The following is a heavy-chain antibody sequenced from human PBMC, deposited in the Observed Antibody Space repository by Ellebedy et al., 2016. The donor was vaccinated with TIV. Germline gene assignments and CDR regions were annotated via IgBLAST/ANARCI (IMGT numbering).Heavy chain of an antibody. CDR1: GGSISSGGYS. V-gene: IGHV4-30-2*01. CDR3: ARGSYDYYDSSGYYRFDP. CDR2: IYHSGST. D-gene: IGHD3-22*01. Sequence: SKTLSLTCAVSGGSISSGGYSWSWIRQPPGKGLEWIGYIYHSGSTYYNPSLKSRVTISVDRSKNQFSLKLSSVTAADTAVYYCARGSYDYYDSSGYYRFDPWGQGTLVTVSS. J-gene: IGHJ5*02.